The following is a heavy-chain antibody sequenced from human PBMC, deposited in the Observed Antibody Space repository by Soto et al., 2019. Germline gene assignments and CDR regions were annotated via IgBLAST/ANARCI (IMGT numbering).Heavy chain of an antibody. CDR1: GFTFSSYG. CDR2: IWYDGSNK. J-gene: IGHJ6*02. CDR3: ASEYCSGGSCYYYGMDV. V-gene: IGHV3-33*01. D-gene: IGHD2-15*01. Sequence: QVQLVESGGGVVQPGRSLRLSCAASGFTFSSYGMHWVRQAQGKGLEWVAVIWYDGSNKYYADSVKGRFTISRDNSKNTLYLQMNSLRAEYTAVYYCASEYCSGGSCYYYGMDVWGQGTTVTVSS.